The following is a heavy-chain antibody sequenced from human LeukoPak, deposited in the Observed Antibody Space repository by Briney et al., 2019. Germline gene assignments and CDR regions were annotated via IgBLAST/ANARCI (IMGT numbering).Heavy chain of an antibody. J-gene: IGHJ4*02. Sequence: ASVKVSCKASGYTFTSYDINWVRQATGQGLEWMGWMNPNSGNTDYAQIFQGRVSMTRDISTSTAYMELRSLRSDDTAVYYCARCLGTSCNNFDYWGQGTLVTVSS. V-gene: IGHV1-8*01. CDR2: MNPNSGNT. CDR3: ARCLGTSCNNFDY. CDR1: GYTFTSYD. D-gene: IGHD2-2*02.